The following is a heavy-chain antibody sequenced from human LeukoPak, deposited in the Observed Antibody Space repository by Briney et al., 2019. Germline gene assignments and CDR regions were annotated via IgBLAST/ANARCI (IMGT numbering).Heavy chain of an antibody. CDR1: GGSFSGYY. V-gene: IGHV4-34*01. J-gene: IGHJ4*02. CDR2: INHSGST. Sequence: SETLSLTCAVYGGSFSGYYWSWIRQPPGKGLEWIGEINHSGSTNYIPSLKSRVTISVDTSKNQFSLKLSSVTAADTAVYYCARGGVWGSYSNFDYWGQGTLVTVSS. D-gene: IGHD1-26*01. CDR3: ARGGVWGSYSNFDY.